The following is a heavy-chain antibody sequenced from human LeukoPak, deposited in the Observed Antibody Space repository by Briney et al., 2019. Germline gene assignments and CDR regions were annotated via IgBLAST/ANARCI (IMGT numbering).Heavy chain of an antibody. CDR3: ARPRDSGWSKTWDY. CDR1: GFTFRAYW. CDR2: IKQDGSEK. Sequence: GGSLRLSCEGSGFTFRAYWMTWVRQAPGKGLEWVANIKQDGSEKYYVDSVKGRFTISRDNAQNSLYLQMNSLRAEDTAVYYCARPRDSGWSKTWDYWGQGTLVTVSS. V-gene: IGHV3-7*03. J-gene: IGHJ4*02. D-gene: IGHD6-13*01.